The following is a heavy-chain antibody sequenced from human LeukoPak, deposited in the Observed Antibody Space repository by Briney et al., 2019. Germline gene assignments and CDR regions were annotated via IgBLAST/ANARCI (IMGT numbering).Heavy chain of an antibody. J-gene: IGHJ6*03. V-gene: IGHV4-61*02. D-gene: IGHD6-6*01. CDR3: ARDPSRTEYSSSYYYYYMDV. CDR1: GGSISSGSYY. Sequence: PSETLSLTCTVSGGSISSGSYYWSWIRQPAGKGLEWIGRIYTSGSTNYNPSLKSRVTISVDTSKNQFPLKLSSVTAADTAVYYCARDPSRTEYSSSYYYYYMDVWGKGTTVTVSS. CDR2: IYTSGST.